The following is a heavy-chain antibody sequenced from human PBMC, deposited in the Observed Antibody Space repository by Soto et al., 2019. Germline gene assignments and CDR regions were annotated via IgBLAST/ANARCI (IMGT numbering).Heavy chain of an antibody. CDR1: GYAFNGYY. V-gene: IGHV1-2*02. J-gene: IGHJ6*02. D-gene: IGHD6-19*01. CDR3: ARDGQWLVTPYSYYGLDV. CDR2: INPNSGDT. Sequence: QEQLVQSGAEVKKPGASVKVSCKASGYAFNGYYIHWVRQAPGQGLEWMGWINPNSGDTNYAQKFQGRVTLTRDMSISTANMELTRLRSDDTAVYYCARDGQWLVTPYSYYGLDVWGQGTTVTVPS.